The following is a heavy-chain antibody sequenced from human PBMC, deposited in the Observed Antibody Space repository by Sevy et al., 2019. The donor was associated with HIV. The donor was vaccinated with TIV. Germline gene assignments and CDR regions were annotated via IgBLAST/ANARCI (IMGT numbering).Heavy chain of an antibody. CDR3: ARDPRMYGDYLLAYFDS. D-gene: IGHD2-8*01. CDR1: GFTPSTYG. J-gene: IGHJ4*02. V-gene: IGHV3-33*01. Sequence: GGSLRLSCAASGFTPSTYGMHWVRQAPGKGVEWVAVIGYDGSNKYYAHSVKGRFTISRDNSKNTLFLQMDSLRAEDTAVYYCARDPRMYGDYLLAYFDSWGQGTLVTVSS. CDR2: IGYDGSNK.